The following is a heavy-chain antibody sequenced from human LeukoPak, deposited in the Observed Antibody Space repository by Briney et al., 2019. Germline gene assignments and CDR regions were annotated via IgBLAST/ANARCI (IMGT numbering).Heavy chain of an antibody. Sequence: SQTLSLTCTVSGGSISSGGYYWSWIRQHPGKGLEWVGGLDDSGNTYYNPSLKSRLTMSVDTSKNHFSLNLKSVAAADTSVYYCARRLRIGAAEWFDPWGQGIMVTVSS. V-gene: IGHV4-39*02. CDR1: GGSISSGGYY. J-gene: IGHJ5*02. D-gene: IGHD2-15*01. CDR3: ARRLRIGAAEWFDP. CDR2: LDDSGNT.